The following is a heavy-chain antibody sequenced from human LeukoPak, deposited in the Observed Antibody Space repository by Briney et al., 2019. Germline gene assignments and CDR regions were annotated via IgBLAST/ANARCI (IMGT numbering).Heavy chain of an antibody. CDR1: GYSFTSFW. CDR3: ARQASAASDY. D-gene: IGHD6-13*01. J-gene: IGHJ4*02. CDR2: IYPGDSDT. Sequence: GESLKISCKGSGYSFTSFWIGWVRQMPGKGLEWMGIIYPGDSDTKYSPSFQGQVTLSVDKSITTAYLQWSSLKASDTAMYYCARQASAASDYWGQGTLVNVSS. V-gene: IGHV5-51*01.